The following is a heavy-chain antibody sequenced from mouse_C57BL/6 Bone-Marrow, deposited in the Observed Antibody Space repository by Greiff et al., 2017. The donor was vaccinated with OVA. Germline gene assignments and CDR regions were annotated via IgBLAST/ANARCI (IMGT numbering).Heavy chain of an antibody. V-gene: IGHV5-4*01. CDR1: GFTFSSYA. D-gene: IGHD2-2*01. Sequence: EVKVEESGGGLVKPGGSLKLSCAASGFTFSSYAMSWVRQTPEKRLEWVATISDGGSYTYYPDNVKGRFTISRDNAKNNLYLQMSHLKSEDTAMYYCAREGGYADMDYWGQGTSVTVSS. CDR3: AREGGYADMDY. J-gene: IGHJ4*01. CDR2: ISDGGSYT.